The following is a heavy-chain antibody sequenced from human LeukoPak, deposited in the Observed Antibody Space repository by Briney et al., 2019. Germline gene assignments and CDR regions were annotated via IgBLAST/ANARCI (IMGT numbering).Heavy chain of an antibody. J-gene: IGHJ3*02. CDR1: GGTFSSYA. CDR3: ARGLYTSEFVNDAFDI. V-gene: IGHV1-69*01. D-gene: IGHD2-2*02. CDR2: IIPIFGTA. Sequence: SVKVSCKASGGTFSSYAVSWVRQAPGQGLEWMGGIIPIFGTANYAQKFQGRVTITADESTSTAYMELSSLRSEDTAVYYCARGLYTSEFVNDAFDIWGQGTMVTVSS.